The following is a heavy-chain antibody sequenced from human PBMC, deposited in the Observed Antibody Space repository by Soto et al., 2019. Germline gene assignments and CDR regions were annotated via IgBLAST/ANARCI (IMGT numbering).Heavy chain of an antibody. V-gene: IGHV1-18*01. CDR3: AREYGMDV. J-gene: IGHJ6*02. Sequence: ASVKVSCKTSGYSFHTYAISWVRQAPGQGLEWVGWISGYNGNTNYAEKFQGRVTLTTDTSTKTAFMELRGLTSDDTAVYYCAREYGMDVWGQGTTVTVSS. CDR2: ISGYNGNT. CDR1: GYSFHTYA.